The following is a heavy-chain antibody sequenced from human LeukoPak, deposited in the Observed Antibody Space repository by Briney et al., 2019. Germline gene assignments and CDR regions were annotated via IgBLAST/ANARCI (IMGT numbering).Heavy chain of an antibody. CDR3: AKDVAAAKPTGFDP. D-gene: IGHD6-13*01. J-gene: IGHJ5*02. V-gene: IGHV3-48*01. Sequence: GGSLRLSCAAYGFTFSSYSMNWVRQAPGKGLEWVSYISSSSTIYYADSVKGRFTISRDNAKNSLYLQMNSLRAEDTALYYCAKDVAAAKPTGFDPWGQGTLVTVSS. CDR2: ISSSSTI. CDR1: GFTFSSYS.